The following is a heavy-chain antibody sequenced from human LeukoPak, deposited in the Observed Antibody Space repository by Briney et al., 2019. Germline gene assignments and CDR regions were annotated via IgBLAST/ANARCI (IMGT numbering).Heavy chain of an antibody. V-gene: IGHV4-30-4*01. CDR3: ARDLIYYGSGSWYYGMDV. CDR1: GGSISSGDYY. J-gene: IGHJ6*02. CDR2: IYYSGST. Sequence: PSETLSLTCTVSGGSISSGDYYWSWIRQPPGKGLEWIGYIYYSGSTYYNPSLKSRVTISVDTSKNQFSLKLSSVTAADTAVYYCARDLIYYGSGSWYYGMDVWGQGTTVTVSS. D-gene: IGHD3-10*01.